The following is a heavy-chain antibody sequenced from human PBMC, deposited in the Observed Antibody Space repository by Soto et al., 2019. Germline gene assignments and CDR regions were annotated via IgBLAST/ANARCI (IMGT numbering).Heavy chain of an antibody. Sequence: ASVKVSCKASGYTLTSYAMHWVRQAPGQRLEWMGWINAGNGNTKYSQKFQGRVTITRDTSASTAYMELSSLRSEDTAVYYCARGHVLLWFGEPFDIWGQGTMVTVSS. CDR3: ARGHVLLWFGEPFDI. J-gene: IGHJ3*02. CDR1: GYTLTSYA. V-gene: IGHV1-3*01. CDR2: INAGNGNT. D-gene: IGHD3-10*01.